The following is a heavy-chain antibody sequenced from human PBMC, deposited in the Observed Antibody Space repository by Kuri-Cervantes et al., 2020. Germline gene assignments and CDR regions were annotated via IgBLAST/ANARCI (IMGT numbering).Heavy chain of an antibody. D-gene: IGHD3-10*01. CDR1: GESFSDYY. CDR2: INHSGST. CDR3: ARGDSSAFFDY. Sequence: GSLRLSCAVYGESFSDYYWSWIRQPPGKGLEWIGEINHSGSTNYKPSLKSRVTISIDTSKIQFSLKLSSVTAADTAVYYCARGDSSAFFDYWGQGTLVTVSS. J-gene: IGHJ4*02. V-gene: IGHV4-34*01.